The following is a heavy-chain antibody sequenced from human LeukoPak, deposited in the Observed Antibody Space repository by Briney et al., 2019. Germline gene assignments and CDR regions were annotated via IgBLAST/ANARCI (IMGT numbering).Heavy chain of an antibody. D-gene: IGHD5-18*01. V-gene: IGHV3-30*02. CDR2: IRYDGSKK. CDR3: AKDDRIQTRRYSYNY. Sequence: GGSLRLSCAASGFNFNSYGMHWVRQAPGKGLEWVAFIRYDGSKKYYADSVKGRFTISRDNSKNTLYLQMNSLRAEDTAVYYCAKDDRIQTRRYSYNYWGQGTLVTVSS. CDR1: GFNFNSYG. J-gene: IGHJ4*02.